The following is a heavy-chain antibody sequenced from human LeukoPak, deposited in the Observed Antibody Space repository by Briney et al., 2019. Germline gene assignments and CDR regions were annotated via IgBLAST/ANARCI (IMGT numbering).Heavy chain of an antibody. CDR1: GFTFNNYN. J-gene: IGHJ4*02. D-gene: IGHD3-22*01. V-gene: IGHV3-21*01. Sequence: PGGFLRLSCAASGFTFNNYNMNWVRQAPGKGLEWVSSISSSSDYIYYADSVKGRFTISRDNAKNSLYLQMNSLRAEDTAVYYCARQKYYYDSSGYGAFDYWGQGTLVTVSS. CDR2: ISSSSDYI. CDR3: ARQKYYYDSSGYGAFDY.